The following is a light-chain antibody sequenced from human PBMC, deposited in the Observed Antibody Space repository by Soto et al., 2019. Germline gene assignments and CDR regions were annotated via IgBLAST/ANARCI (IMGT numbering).Light chain of an antibody. CDR2: DAS. Sequence: DIQLPQSHSTLSASVGDRVPITCRASQSISSWLAWYQQKPGKAPKLLIYDASRLESGVPSRFSGSGSGTEFTLTISSLQPDDFATYYCKKYNSYWAFGQGTRWIS. J-gene: IGKJ1*01. CDR3: KKYNSYWA. CDR1: QSISSW. V-gene: IGKV1-5*01.